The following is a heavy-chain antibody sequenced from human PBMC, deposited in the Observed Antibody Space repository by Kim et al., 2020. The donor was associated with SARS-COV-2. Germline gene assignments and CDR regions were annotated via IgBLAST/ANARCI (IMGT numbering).Heavy chain of an antibody. D-gene: IGHD3-10*01. CDR3: AGGGKNYYGSGSYPPTFD. Sequence: SETLSLTCAVYGGSFSGYYWSWIRKPPGKGLEWIGEINHSGSTTYNPSLKSRVTISVDTSKNQFSLKLSSVTAADTAVFYCAGGGKNYYGSGSYPPTFD. CDR1: GGSFSGYY. V-gene: IGHV4-34*01. CDR2: INHSGST. J-gene: IGHJ4*01.